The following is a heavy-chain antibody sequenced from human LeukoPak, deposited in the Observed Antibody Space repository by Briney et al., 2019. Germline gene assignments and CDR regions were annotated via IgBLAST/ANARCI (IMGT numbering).Heavy chain of an antibody. D-gene: IGHD4-17*01. CDR2: ISSSSSYI. CDR3: ARGRVYGDYVFDY. Sequence: GGSLRLSCAASGFTFSSYSMNWVRQAPGKGLEWVSSISSSSSYIYYTDSVKGRFTISRDNAKNSLYLQMNSLRAEDTAVYYCARGRVYGDYVFDYWGQGTLVTVSS. CDR1: GFTFSSYS. V-gene: IGHV3-21*01. J-gene: IGHJ4*02.